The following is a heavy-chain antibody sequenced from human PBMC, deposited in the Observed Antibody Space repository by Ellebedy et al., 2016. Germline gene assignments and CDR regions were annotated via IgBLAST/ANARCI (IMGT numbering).Heavy chain of an antibody. CDR2: INHSGST. Sequence: GSLRLSCAASGFTFSSYSMNWVRQAPGKGLEWIGEINHSGSTNYNPSLKSRVTISVDTSKNQFSLKLSSVTAADTAVYYCARGPITMIGYYYYYMDVWGKGTTVTVSS. V-gene: IGHV4-34*01. D-gene: IGHD3-22*01. CDR1: GFTFSSYS. CDR3: ARGPITMIGYYYYYMDV. J-gene: IGHJ6*03.